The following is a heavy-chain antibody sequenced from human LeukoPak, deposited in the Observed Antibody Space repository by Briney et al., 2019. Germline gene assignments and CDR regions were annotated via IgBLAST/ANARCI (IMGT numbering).Heavy chain of an antibody. Sequence: SETLSLTCTVSGNSISSGDNYWSWIRQPAGKGLEWIGRIYTSGSTNYNPSLKTRVTISVDTSKNQFPLKLSSVTAADTAVYYCARGGGYSYGSFDYWGQGTQVTVSS. CDR3: ARGGGYSYGSFDY. J-gene: IGHJ4*02. CDR1: GNSISSGDNY. V-gene: IGHV4-61*02. D-gene: IGHD5-18*01. CDR2: IYTSGST.